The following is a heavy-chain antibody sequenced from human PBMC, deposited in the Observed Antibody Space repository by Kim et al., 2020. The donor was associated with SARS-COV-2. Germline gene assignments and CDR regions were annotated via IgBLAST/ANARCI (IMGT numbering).Heavy chain of an antibody. D-gene: IGHD3-3*01. Sequence: SETLSLTCTVSGGSVSSGIYYWSWIRQPPGKGLEWIGYISYSGSTYYNLFLKSRVTISLDTSKNQFSLKLNSVTAADTALYYCARLTGLENHQHPKFDY. CDR1: GGSVSSGIYY. J-gene: IGHJ4*01. CDR2: ISYSGST. V-gene: IGHV4-61*01. CDR3: ARLTGLENHQHPKFDY.